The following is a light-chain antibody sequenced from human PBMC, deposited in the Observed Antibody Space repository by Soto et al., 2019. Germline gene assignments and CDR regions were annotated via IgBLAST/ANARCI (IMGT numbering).Light chain of an antibody. CDR3: QQHGISHIT. J-gene: IGKJ5*01. V-gene: IGKV3-15*01. Sequence: EIVMTQSTATLSVSPGERATISCRASQSVSSNLAWYQQKPGQAPRLLIYGASTRATGIPARFSGSGSGTDFTLTITRLEPDDSAVYYCQQHGISHITFGQGTRLEIK. CDR2: GAS. CDR1: QSVSSN.